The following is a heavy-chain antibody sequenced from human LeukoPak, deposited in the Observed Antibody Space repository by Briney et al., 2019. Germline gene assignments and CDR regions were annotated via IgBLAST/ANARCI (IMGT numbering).Heavy chain of an antibody. J-gene: IGHJ2*01. D-gene: IGHD3-3*01. CDR2: VYYSGST. CDR1: VGSSSSSSYC. Sequence: ETLCRTRTISVGSSSSSSYCWGWIRQPPGEGLGWIGSVYYSGSTYYNPYLKSRVTISVDTSKNQFSLKLSSVTAADTAVYYCARHVLSGYLNYWYFDLWGRGTLVTVSS. CDR3: ARHVLSGYLNYWYFDL. V-gene: IGHV4-39*01.